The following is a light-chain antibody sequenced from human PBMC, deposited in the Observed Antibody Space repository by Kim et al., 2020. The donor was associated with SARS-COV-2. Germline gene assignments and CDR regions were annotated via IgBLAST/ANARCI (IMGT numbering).Light chain of an antibody. Sequence: AIQLTQSPSPLSASVGDRVTITCRASQDISSALAWYQQKTGRPPKLLIYDASRLESGVPSRFSGSGSGTDFSLTISSLQSQDFATYYCQQFSNYPYTFGQGTKLEIK. CDR1: QDISSA. CDR3: QQFSNYPYT. J-gene: IGKJ2*01. V-gene: IGKV1D-13*01. CDR2: DAS.